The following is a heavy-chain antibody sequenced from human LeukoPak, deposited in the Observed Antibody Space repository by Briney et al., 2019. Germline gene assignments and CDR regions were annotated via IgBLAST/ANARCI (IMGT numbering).Heavy chain of an antibody. V-gene: IGHV1-69*01. Sequence: SVNVSCTASGGTFSSYAISWVRQAPGQGLEWMGGIIPIFGTANYAQKFQGRVTITADESTSTAYMELSSLRSEDTAVYYCARLLSSGSYFYFDYWGQGTLVTVSS. D-gene: IGHD1-26*01. CDR2: IIPIFGTA. CDR1: GGTFSSYA. J-gene: IGHJ4*02. CDR3: ARLLSSGSYFYFDY.